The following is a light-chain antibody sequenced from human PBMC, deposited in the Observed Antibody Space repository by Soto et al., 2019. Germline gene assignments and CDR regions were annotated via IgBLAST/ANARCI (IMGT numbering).Light chain of an antibody. CDR1: HSLLHSDGKTY. V-gene: IGKV2-40*01. Sequence: EIVMTQTPLSLSVTHGQPASISCKSSHSLLHSDGKTYVDWYVQKPGQSPQPLIYTLSSRASGVPDRFSGIGSRTHFTLKISRVAAEDVGVYYCMQRIQFPITLAQGTRLEIK. CDR3: MQRIQFPIT. J-gene: IGKJ5*01. CDR2: TLS.